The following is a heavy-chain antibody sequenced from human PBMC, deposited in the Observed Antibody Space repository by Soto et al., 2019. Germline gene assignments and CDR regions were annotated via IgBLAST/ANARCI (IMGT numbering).Heavy chain of an antibody. CDR1: GNTGTVSSHY. D-gene: IGHD5-12*01. V-gene: IGHV4-59*02. CDR3: ATAVASFGY. J-gene: IGHJ4*02. CDR2: IYYSGNT. Sequence: PSETLSLTCTVSGNTGTVSSHYWSWIRQPPGKGLEWIGYIYYSGNTDYNPSLKSRVTISLDTSRNQFSLKLNSVTAADTAVYFCATAVASFGYWGQGTLVTVSS.